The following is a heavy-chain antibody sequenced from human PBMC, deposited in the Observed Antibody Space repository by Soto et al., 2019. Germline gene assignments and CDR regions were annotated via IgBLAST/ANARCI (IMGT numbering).Heavy chain of an antibody. CDR3: TTGRRDYYGNSYMDL. D-gene: IGHD3-22*01. CDR2: IKSKPDGGTT. CDR1: GYAFEVAW. J-gene: IGHJ6*03. V-gene: IGHV3-15*01. Sequence: QLGESGGGLVEPGGSLRLSCAVSGYAFEVAWMNWVRQAPGKGLEWVGRIKSKPDGGTTEYAAPVEGRFTISRDDSTSTLYLQMNSLRTEDTAVYYCTTGRRDYYGNSYMDLWGKGTTVTVSS.